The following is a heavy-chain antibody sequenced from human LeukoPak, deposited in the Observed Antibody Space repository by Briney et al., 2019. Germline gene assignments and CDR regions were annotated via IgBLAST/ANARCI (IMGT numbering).Heavy chain of an antibody. CDR1: GYTFTGYY. CDR3: ATDLAQGELLPRFDY. V-gene: IGHV1-2*02. Sequence: GASVKVSCKASGYTFTGYYMHWVRQAPGQGLEWMGWINPNSGGTNYAQKFQGRVTMTRDTSISTAYMELSRLRSDDTAVYYCATDLAQGELLPRFDYWGQGTLVTVSS. J-gene: IGHJ4*02. D-gene: IGHD1-26*01. CDR2: INPNSGGT.